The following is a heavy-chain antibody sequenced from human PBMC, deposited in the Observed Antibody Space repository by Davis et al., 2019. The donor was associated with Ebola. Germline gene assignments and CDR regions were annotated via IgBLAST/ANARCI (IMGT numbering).Heavy chain of an antibody. Sequence: ASVKVSCKASGYTFTSYGISWVRQAPGQGLEWMGWINAGNGNTKYSQKFQGRVTITRDTSASTAYMELSSLRSEDTAVYYCARESSYYDSSGYYSFDYWGQGTLVTVSS. CDR2: INAGNGNT. J-gene: IGHJ4*02. V-gene: IGHV1-3*01. CDR1: GYTFTSYG. CDR3: ARESSYYDSSGYYSFDY. D-gene: IGHD3-22*01.